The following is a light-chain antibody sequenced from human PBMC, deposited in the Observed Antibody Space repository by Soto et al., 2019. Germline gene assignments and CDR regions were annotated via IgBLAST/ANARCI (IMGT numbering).Light chain of an antibody. CDR1: QGISSY. Sequence: DIQLTQSPSFLSASVGDRVTITCRASQGISSYLAWYQQKPGKAPKLLIYAASTLQSGVPSRFSGSGSGTEFTLTISSLQPEDFATYGGQQLNSYPITFGQGARLEIK. CDR3: QQLNSYPIT. CDR2: AAS. J-gene: IGKJ5*01. V-gene: IGKV1-9*01.